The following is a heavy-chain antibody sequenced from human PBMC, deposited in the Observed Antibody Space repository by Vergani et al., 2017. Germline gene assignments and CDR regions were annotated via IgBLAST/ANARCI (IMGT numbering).Heavy chain of an antibody. CDR3: ARGGYCTNGVCYTDYYYYYMDV. CDR2: ISYDGSNK. D-gene: IGHD2-8*01. CDR1: GFTFSSYA. Sequence: VQLLESGGGLVQPGGSLRLSCAASGFTFSSYAMSWVRQAPGKGLEWGAVISYDGSNKYYADSVKGRFTLSRDNSKNTLYLQMNSLRAEDTAVYYCARGGYCTNGVCYTDYYYYYMDVWGKGTTVTVSS. V-gene: IGHV3-30-3*01. J-gene: IGHJ6*03.